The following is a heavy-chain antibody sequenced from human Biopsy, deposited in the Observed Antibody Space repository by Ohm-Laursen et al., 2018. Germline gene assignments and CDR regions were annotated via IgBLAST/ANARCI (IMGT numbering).Heavy chain of an antibody. CDR3: ARRGSGGRSFDH. D-gene: IGHD2-15*01. Sequence: GTLSLTCSVSDSSVSHDYFWTWIRPPPGKGPEWIGDISDSGSTNYKPSLKSRVIISVDTSKNQFSLNLSSVTAADTAVYYCARRGSGGRSFDHWGQGTLVTVSS. CDR1: DSSVSHDYF. V-gene: IGHV4-59*08. J-gene: IGHJ4*02. CDR2: ISDSGST.